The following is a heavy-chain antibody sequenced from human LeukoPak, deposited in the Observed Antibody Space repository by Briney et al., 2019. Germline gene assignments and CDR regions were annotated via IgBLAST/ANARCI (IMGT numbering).Heavy chain of an antibody. J-gene: IGHJ4*02. D-gene: IGHD7-27*01. CDR1: GFTVSSNY. Sequence: GGSLRLSCAASGFTVSSNYMTWVRQAPGKGLEWVSIIYSVGSTYYADSVKGRFTISRDNSKNTLYLQMNSLRAEDTAVYYCARDLGNWGSHDFDCWGQGTVVTVSS. V-gene: IGHV3-66*01. CDR2: IYSVGST. CDR3: ARDLGNWGSHDFDC.